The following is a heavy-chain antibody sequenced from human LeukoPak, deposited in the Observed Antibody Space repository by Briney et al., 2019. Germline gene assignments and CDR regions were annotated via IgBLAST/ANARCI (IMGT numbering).Heavy chain of an antibody. Sequence: PGGSLRLSCAASGFTFSSYSMNWVRQAPGKGLEWVSSISSSSSYIYYADSVKGRFTISRDNAKNSLYLQMNSLRAEDTAVYYCARESRFKIESNNYYYMDVWGKGTTVTVSS. J-gene: IGHJ6*03. CDR3: ARESRFKIESNNYYYMDV. CDR1: GFTFSSYS. CDR2: ISSSSSYI. D-gene: IGHD3-3*01. V-gene: IGHV3-21*01.